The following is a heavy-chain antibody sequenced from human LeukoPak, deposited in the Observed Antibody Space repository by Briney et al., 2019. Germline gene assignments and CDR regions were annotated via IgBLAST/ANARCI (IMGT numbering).Heavy chain of an antibody. CDR2: ISGSGGST. CDR3: ASIRSTTV. CDR1: GFTFSSYA. Sequence: GGSLRLSCAASGFTFSSYAMSWVRQAPGKGLEWVSAISGSGGSTYYADSVKGRFTISRDNAKSSLYLQMNSLRVEDSAVYYCASIRSTTVWGQGTLVTVSS. J-gene: IGHJ4*02. V-gene: IGHV3-23*01. D-gene: IGHD1-1*01.